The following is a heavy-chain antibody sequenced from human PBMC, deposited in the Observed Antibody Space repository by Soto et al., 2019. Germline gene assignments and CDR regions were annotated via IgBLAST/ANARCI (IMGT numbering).Heavy chain of an antibody. CDR2: VSGSGGFT. D-gene: IGHD5-18*01. CDR1: GFTFTNYA. V-gene: IGHV3-23*01. Sequence: GGSLRLSCAASGFTFTNYAMSWVRQAPGKGLEWVSSVSGSGGFTYYADSVKGRFTISRDNSKNTLSLQMNSLRAEDTAVYYCAKDDGGYSYGFNPVGYWGQGTLVTVSS. CDR3: AKDDGGYSYGFNPVGY. J-gene: IGHJ4*02.